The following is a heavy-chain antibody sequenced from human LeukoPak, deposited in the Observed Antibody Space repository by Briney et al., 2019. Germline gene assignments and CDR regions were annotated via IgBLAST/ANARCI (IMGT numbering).Heavy chain of an antibody. CDR2: IYHSGST. J-gene: IGHJ4*02. CDR3: ARVNYYDSSGYDY. V-gene: IGHV4-38-2*02. Sequence: SETLSLTCTVSGYSISSGYYWGWIRQPPGQGLEWIGSIYHSGSTYYNPSLKSRVTISVDTSKDQFSLKLSSVTAADTAVYYCARVNYYDSSGYDYWGQGTLVTVSS. CDR1: GYSISSGYY. D-gene: IGHD3-22*01.